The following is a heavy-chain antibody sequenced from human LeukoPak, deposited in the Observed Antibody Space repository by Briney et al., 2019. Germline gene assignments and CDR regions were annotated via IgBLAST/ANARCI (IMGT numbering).Heavy chain of an antibody. D-gene: IGHD3-22*01. V-gene: IGHV3-23*01. CDR2: ISGSGGST. CDR1: GFTVSSKY. J-gene: IGHJ4*02. Sequence: PGGSLRLSCAASGFTVSSKYMSWVRQAPGKGLEWGSAISGSGGSTYYADSVKGRFTIYRDNSKNTLYLQMNSLRAEDTAVYYCAKDGDYDSSGYYYGVFDYWGQGTLVTVSS. CDR3: AKDGDYDSSGYYYGVFDY.